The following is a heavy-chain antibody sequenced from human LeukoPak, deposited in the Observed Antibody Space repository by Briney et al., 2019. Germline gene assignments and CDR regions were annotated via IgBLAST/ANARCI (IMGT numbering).Heavy chain of an antibody. CDR1: GFTFDDYA. D-gene: IGHD4-11*01. CDR2: IGGSGGST. Sequence: GGSLRLSCAASGFTFDDYAMHWVRQAPGKGLEWVSAIGGSGGSTYYADSVKGRFTISRDNSKNTLYLQMNSLRAEDTAVYYCAKGPDYTYYYWGQGTLVTVSS. V-gene: IGHV3-23*01. CDR3: AKGPDYTYYY. J-gene: IGHJ4*02.